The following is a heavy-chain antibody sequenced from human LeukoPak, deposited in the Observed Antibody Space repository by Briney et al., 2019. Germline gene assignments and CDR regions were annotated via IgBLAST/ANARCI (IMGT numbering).Heavy chain of an antibody. J-gene: IGHJ4*02. V-gene: IGHV4-39*01. CDR1: GGSISSSSYY. CDR3: ARRAYCSSTSCYWNDY. Sequence: SETLSLTCTVSGGSISSSSYYWGWIRQPPGKGLEWIGSIYYSGSTYYNPSPKSRVTISVDTSKNQFSLKLSSVTAADTAVYDCARRAYCSSTSCYWNDYWGQGTLVTVSS. D-gene: IGHD2-2*01. CDR2: IYYSGST.